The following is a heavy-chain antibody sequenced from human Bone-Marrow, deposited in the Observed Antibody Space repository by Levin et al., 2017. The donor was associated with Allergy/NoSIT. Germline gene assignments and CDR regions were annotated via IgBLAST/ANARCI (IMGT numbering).Heavy chain of an antibody. V-gene: IGHV3-66*02. J-gene: IGHJ4*02. CDR1: GFTVSSNY. CDR3: ASSSQRDSSGWSFDY. CDR2: IYSGGST. Sequence: GGSLRLSCAASGFTVSSNYMSWVRQAPGKGLEWVSVIYSGGSTYYADSVKGRFTISRDNSKNTLYLQMNSLRAEDTAVYYCASSSQRDSSGWSFDYWGQGTLVTVSS. D-gene: IGHD6-19*01.